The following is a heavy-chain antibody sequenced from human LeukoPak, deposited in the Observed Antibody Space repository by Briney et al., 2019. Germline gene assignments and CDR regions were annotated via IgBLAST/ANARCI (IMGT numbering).Heavy chain of an antibody. J-gene: IGHJ4*02. D-gene: IGHD3-10*01. V-gene: IGHV1-69*13. Sequence: SVKVSCKASGGTFSSYAISWVRQAPGQGLEWMGGIIPIFGTANYAQKFQGRVTITADESTSTAYMELSSLRSEDTAVYYCARERTRDMFRGRGGSYFDYWGQGTLVTVSS. CDR1: GGTFSSYA. CDR3: ARERTRDMFRGRGGSYFDY. CDR2: IIPIFGTA.